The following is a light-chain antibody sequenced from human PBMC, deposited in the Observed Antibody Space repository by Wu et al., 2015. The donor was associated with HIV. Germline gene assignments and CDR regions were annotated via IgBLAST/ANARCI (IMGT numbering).Light chain of an antibody. V-gene: IGKV3-20*01. Sequence: EIVLTQSPATLSLSPGERATLSCRASQSVGSYLAWYQHRPGQTPRLLIYGASSRATGIPDRFSGSGSGTDFTLTISRLEPEDFAVYYCQQYGSSPITFGQGTRLEIK. CDR1: QSVGSY. J-gene: IGKJ5*01. CDR3: QQYGSSPIT. CDR2: GAS.